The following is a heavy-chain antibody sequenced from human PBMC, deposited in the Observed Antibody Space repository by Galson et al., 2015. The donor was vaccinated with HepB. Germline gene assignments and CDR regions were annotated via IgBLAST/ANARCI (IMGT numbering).Heavy chain of an antibody. J-gene: IGHJ4*02. Sequence: SLRLSCAASGFTFSSYAMSWVRQAPGKGLEWVSAISGSGGSTYYADSVKGRFTISRDNSKNTLYLQMNSLRAEDTAVYYCAKHVYGSGSYYNYIDYWGQGTLVTVSS. CDR2: ISGSGGST. CDR1: GFTFSSYA. D-gene: IGHD3-10*01. V-gene: IGHV3-23*01. CDR3: AKHVYGSGSYYNYIDY.